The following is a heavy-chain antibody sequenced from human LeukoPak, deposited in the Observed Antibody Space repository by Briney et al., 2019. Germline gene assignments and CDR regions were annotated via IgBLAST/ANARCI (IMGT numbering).Heavy chain of an antibody. D-gene: IGHD3-22*01. Sequence: SETLSLTCTVSGDSVRTSNSYWGWIRQPPGKGLEWIVSMYYSGNTYYNPSLKSRVTISVDTSKNQLSLRLSSVTAADTAVYYCARHPHYYFDDSARWGQGTLVTVSS. V-gene: IGHV4-39*01. CDR2: MYYSGNT. CDR1: GDSVRTSNSY. J-gene: IGHJ4*02. CDR3: ARHPHYYFDDSAR.